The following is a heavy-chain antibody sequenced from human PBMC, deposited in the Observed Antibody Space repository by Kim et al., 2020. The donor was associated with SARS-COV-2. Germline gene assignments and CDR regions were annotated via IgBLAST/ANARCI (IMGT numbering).Heavy chain of an antibody. D-gene: IGHD2-2*02. J-gene: IGHJ6*02. V-gene: IGHV4-61*01. CDR1: GGSVSSGSYY. CDR3: ARDRSYCSSTSCYTGYYYGMDV. CDR2: IYYSGST. Sequence: SETLSLTCTVSGGSVSSGSYYWSWIRQPPGKGLEWIGYIYYSGSTNYNPSLKSRVTISVDTSKNQFSLKLSSVTAADTAVYYCARDRSYCSSTSCYTGYYYGMDVWGQGTTVTVSS.